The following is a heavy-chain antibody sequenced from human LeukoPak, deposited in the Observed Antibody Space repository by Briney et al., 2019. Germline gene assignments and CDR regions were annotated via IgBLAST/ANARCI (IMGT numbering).Heavy chain of an antibody. CDR1: GYTFTSYY. D-gene: IGHD3-3*01. CDR2: INPSGGST. Sequence: ASVKVSCKASGYTFTSYYMHWVRQATGQGLEWMGIINPSGGSTSYAQKFQGRVTMTRDTSTSTVYMELSSLRSEDTAVYYCARGSSPTIFGVVIPGDFDYWGQGTLVTVSS. V-gene: IGHV1-46*01. J-gene: IGHJ4*02. CDR3: ARGSSPTIFGVVIPGDFDY.